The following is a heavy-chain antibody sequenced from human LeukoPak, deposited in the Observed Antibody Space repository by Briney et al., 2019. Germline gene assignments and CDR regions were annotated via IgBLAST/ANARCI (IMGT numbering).Heavy chain of an antibody. CDR3: ARGSHGVAATDTAFDY. D-gene: IGHD6-25*01. Sequence: GGSLRLSCAASGFTFSSYEMNWVRQAPGKGLEWVSYISSSGSTIYYADSVKGRFTISRDNARKSLYLQMDSLRAEDTAVYYCARGSHGVAATDTAFDYWGQGTLVAVSS. V-gene: IGHV3-48*03. CDR1: GFTFSSYE. J-gene: IGHJ4*02. CDR2: ISSSGSTI.